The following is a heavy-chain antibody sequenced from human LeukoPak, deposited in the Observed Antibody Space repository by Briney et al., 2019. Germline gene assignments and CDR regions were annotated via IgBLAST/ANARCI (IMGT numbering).Heavy chain of an antibody. CDR2: ISDYNGNT. J-gene: IGHJ3*02. CDR3: ERGITDDDAFDI. CDR1: AYTFTSYG. D-gene: IGHD3-16*01. Sequence: ASVKVSCNASAYTFTSYGNSWVRQPPGQGLEWMGWISDYNGNTNYAQKLQGRVTMTTDTSTSTAYMELSSVRYDDAAVYYFERGITDDDAFDIWGQGTMVTVSS. V-gene: IGHV1-18*01.